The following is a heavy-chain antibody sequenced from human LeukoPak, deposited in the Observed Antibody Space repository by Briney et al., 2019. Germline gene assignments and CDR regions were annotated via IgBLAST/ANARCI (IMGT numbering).Heavy chain of an antibody. Sequence: GGSLRLSCLASVYTFCNYAMSWVRHAPGKGREWVSGISISSRTAYDADSVKGQFTITRDKFKNKLYLQMHSMRTEDTAVYNCAKRSCDTNGYQYYFDNWGQGNLVTVSS. D-gene: IGHD2-8*01. CDR1: VYTFCNYA. J-gene: IGHJ4*02. V-gene: IGHV3-23*01. CDR3: AKRSCDTNGYQYYFDN. CDR2: ISISSRTA.